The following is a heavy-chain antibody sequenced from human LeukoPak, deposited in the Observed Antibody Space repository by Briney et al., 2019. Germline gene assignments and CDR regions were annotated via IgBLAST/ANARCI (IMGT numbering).Heavy chain of an antibody. CDR1: GGPISSYY. V-gene: IGHV4-59*01. Sequence: SEPLTLPCTVSGGPISSYYWSWLRQPPGKALEGIGYIYYSGSTNYNASLTNRVTISVDTSKNQFSLKLSSVTAADTAVYYGAGNPRYSSGWYDAFDIWGQGTMVTVSS. CDR3: AGNPRYSSGWYDAFDI. D-gene: IGHD6-19*01. J-gene: IGHJ3*02. CDR2: IYYSGST.